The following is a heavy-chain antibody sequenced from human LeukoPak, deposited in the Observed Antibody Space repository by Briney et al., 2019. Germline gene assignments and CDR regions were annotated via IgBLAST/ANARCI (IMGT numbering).Heavy chain of an antibody. J-gene: IGHJ5*02. D-gene: IGHD3-10*01. CDR1: GGSISSYY. CDR3: ARAHYYGSGSYNWFDP. V-gene: IGHV4-59*08. Sequence: SETLSLTCTVSGGSISSYYWSWIRQPPGKGLEWIGYIYYSGSTYYNPSLKSRVTISVDTSKNQFSLKLSSVTAADTAVYYCARAHYYGSGSYNWFDPWGQGALVTVSS. CDR2: IYYSGST.